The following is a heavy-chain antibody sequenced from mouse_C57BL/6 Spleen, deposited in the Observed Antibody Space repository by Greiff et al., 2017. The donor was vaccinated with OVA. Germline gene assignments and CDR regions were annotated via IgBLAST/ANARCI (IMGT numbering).Heavy chain of an antibody. Sequence: VKLVESGAELVRPGASVTLSCKASGYTFTDYEMHWVKQTPVHGLEWIGAIDPETGGTAYNQKFKGKAILTADKSSSTAYMELRSLTSEDSAVYYCTRGLLGSSPRFAYWGQGTLVTVSA. CDR3: TRGLLGSSPRFAY. V-gene: IGHV1-15*01. J-gene: IGHJ3*01. D-gene: IGHD1-1*01. CDR1: GYTFTDYE. CDR2: IDPETGGT.